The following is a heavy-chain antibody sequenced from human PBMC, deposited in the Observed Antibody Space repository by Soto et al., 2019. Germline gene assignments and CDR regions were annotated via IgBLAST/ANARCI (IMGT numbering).Heavy chain of an antibody. CDR1: GDSISNLDYF. Sequence: SETLSLTCSVSGDSISNLDYFWAWIRQPPGQALEYIGYIYKSATTYYNPSFESRVAISVDTSKSQFSLNVTSVTAADTAVYFCARGRYCLTGRCFPNWFESWGQGALVTVAS. V-gene: IGHV4-30-4*01. CDR3: ARGRYCLTGRCFPNWFES. CDR2: IYKSATT. D-gene: IGHD7-27*01. J-gene: IGHJ5*01.